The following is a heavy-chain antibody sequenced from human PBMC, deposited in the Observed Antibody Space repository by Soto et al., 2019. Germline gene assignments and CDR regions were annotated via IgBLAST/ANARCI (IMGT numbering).Heavy chain of an antibody. V-gene: IGHV3-23*01. CDR3: AKHRYYDSSGYNNWFDP. CDR1: GFTFSSYA. D-gene: IGHD3-22*01. J-gene: IGHJ5*02. CDR2: ISGSGGST. Sequence: GGSLRLSCAASGFTFSSYAMSWVRQVPGKGLEWVSVISGSGGSTDYADSVKGRFTISRDNSKNTLYLQMNGLRAEDTALYYCAKHRYYDSSGYNNWFDPWGQGTLVTVSS.